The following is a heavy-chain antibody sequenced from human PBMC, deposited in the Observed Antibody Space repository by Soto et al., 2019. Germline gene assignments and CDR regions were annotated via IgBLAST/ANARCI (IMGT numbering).Heavy chain of an antibody. CDR1: GFSLNTRDVG. Sequence: QITLNESGPALVKPTQTLTLTCAFSGFSLNTRDVGVGWIRQPPGKALEWLGVVYWDDDKTYSPSLKSRLTITKDTPKNQVVLRMTKMDPVDTATYYCAHWRVGVASFWGQGTLVTVSS. CDR3: AHWRVGVASF. J-gene: IGHJ4*02. CDR2: VYWDDDK. V-gene: IGHV2-5*02. D-gene: IGHD1-26*01.